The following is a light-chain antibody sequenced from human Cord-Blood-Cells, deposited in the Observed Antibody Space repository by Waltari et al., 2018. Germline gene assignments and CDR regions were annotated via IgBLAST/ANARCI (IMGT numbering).Light chain of an antibody. Sequence: QSALTQPASVSWSPGQSINISCTGTSSDVGGYTYVSWYHQHPGKAPKLMIYDVSKRPSGVSNRFSGSKSGNTASLTISGLQAEDEADYYCSSYTSSSTWVFGGGTKLTVL. V-gene: IGLV2-14*01. CDR3: SSYTSSSTWV. CDR2: DVS. J-gene: IGLJ3*02. CDR1: SSDVGGYTY.